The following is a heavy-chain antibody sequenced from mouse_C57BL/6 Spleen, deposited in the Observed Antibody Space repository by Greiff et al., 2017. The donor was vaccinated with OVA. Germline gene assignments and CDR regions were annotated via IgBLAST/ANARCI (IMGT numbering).Heavy chain of an antibody. CDR3: AITTVVGGVAY. D-gene: IGHD1-1*01. Sequence: EVQLQQSGPELVKPGASVKISCKASGYTFTDYYMNWVKQSHGKSLEWIGDINPNNGGTSYNQKFKGKATLTVDKSSSTAYMELRSLTSEDSAVYYCAITTVVGGVAYWGQGTLVTVSA. J-gene: IGHJ3*01. CDR1: GYTFTDYY. V-gene: IGHV1-26*01. CDR2: INPNNGGT.